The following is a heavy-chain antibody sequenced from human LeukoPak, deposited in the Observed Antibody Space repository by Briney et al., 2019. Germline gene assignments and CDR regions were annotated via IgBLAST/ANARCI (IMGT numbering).Heavy chain of an antibody. CDR2: IYYSGST. J-gene: IGHJ4*02. Sequence: SETLSLTCTVSGGSISSSSYYWGWIRQPPGKGLEWIGSIYYSGSTYYNPSLKSRVTISVDTSKNQFSLKLSSVTAADTAVYYCARHRVTRPFDYWGQGTLVTVSS. D-gene: IGHD2-21*02. CDR3: ARHRVTRPFDY. V-gene: IGHV4-39*01. CDR1: GGSISSSSYY.